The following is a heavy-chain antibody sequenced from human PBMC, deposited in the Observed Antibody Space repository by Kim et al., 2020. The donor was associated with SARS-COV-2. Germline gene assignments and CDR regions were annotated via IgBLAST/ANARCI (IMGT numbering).Heavy chain of an antibody. CDR2: IKSKTDGGTT. CDR1: GFTFSNAW. V-gene: IGHV3-15*01. J-gene: IGHJ3*02. D-gene: IGHD1-26*01. Sequence: GGSLRLSCAASGFTFSNAWMSWVRQAPGKGLEWVGRIKSKTDGGTTDYAAPVKGRFTISRDDSKNTLYLQMNSLKTEDTAVYYCTTATRVGKTWELLSNDAFDIWGQGTMVTVSS. CDR3: TTATRVGKTWELLSNDAFDI.